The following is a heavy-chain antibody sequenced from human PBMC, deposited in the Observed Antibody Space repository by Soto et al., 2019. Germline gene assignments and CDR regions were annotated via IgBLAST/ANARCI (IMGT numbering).Heavy chain of an antibody. V-gene: IGHV1-8*01. D-gene: IGHD3-16*02. CDR2: MNPSSGNT. J-gene: IGHJ6*02. CDR3: ARGLAYYDYVWGSYRQRYYHYGMDV. Sequence: GASVKGSCKASGYTFTSYDINWVRQATGQGLEWMGWMNPSSGNTGYAQKFQGRVTMTRNTSISTAYMELSSLRSEDTAVYYCARGLAYYDYVWGSYRQRYYHYGMDVWGQGTTVTVSS. CDR1: GYTFTSYD.